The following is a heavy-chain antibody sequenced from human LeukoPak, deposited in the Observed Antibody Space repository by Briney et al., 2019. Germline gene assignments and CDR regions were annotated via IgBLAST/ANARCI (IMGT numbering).Heavy chain of an antibody. CDR2: ISRSGGST. CDR1: GFIFSSYA. V-gene: IGHV3-23*01. Sequence: GGSLRLSCAASGFIFSSYAMSWLRQAPGKGLARVSAISRSGGSTYYADSVKGRFTISRDNSKNTLYLQMNSLRAEDTAVYYCAKWSSSWYYFDYWGQGTLVTVSS. D-gene: IGHD6-13*01. CDR3: AKWSSSWYYFDY. J-gene: IGHJ4*02.